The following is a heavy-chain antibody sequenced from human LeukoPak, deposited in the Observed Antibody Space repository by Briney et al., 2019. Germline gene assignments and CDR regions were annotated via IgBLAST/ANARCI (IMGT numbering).Heavy chain of an antibody. J-gene: IGHJ5*02. Sequence: SETLSLTCTVSGGSISSYYWSWIRQPPGKGLEWIGYIYYSGSTDYGPSLKSRVTISVDTSKNQFSLKLSSVTAADTAVYYCARGARYYDFWSGPRSNWFDPWGQGTLVTVSS. CDR3: ARGARYYDFWSGPRSNWFDP. D-gene: IGHD3-3*01. CDR2: IYYSGST. V-gene: IGHV4-59*12. CDR1: GGSISSYY.